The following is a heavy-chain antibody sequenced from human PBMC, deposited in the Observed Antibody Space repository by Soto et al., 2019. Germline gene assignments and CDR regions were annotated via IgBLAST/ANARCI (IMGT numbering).Heavy chain of an antibody. Sequence: QVQLVESGGAVVQPGKSLRLSCAASGFTFNTYGMYWVRQAPGKGLEWVAAISYDGSNKYHADSVKGRFTISRDNSKNTLDLQMNSLRVEDTAVYYCAKDIVRYTYGACDYWGQGALVTVSS. V-gene: IGHV3-30*18. CDR3: AKDIVRYTYGACDY. J-gene: IGHJ4*02. CDR2: ISYDGSNK. D-gene: IGHD5-18*01. CDR1: GFTFNTYG.